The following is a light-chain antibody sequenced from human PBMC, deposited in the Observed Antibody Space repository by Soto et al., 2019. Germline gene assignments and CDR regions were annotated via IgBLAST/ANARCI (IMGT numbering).Light chain of an antibody. Sequence: EVVMTQSPGTLSVSPGERASLSCRASQSVSGNLAWYQQTPGQAPRLLIHGASTRATGIPARFSGSGSGTEFTLTISSLQSEDFAFYYCQQYNDWPRRFGQGTKVEIK. V-gene: IGKV3-15*01. CDR3: QQYNDWPRR. CDR2: GAS. J-gene: IGKJ1*01. CDR1: QSVSGN.